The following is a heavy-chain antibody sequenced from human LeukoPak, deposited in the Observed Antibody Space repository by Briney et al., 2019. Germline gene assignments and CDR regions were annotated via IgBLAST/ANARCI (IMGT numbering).Heavy chain of an antibody. CDR3: ARDNDWGADF. Sequence: ASVKVSCKASGYTFTNYYMHWVRQAPGQGLEWMGWIHPNSGVTNYAQRFQGRVTMARDTSISTVCMDLYGLTSDDTATYYCARDNDWGADFWGQGTLVTVSS. V-gene: IGHV1-2*02. J-gene: IGHJ4*02. D-gene: IGHD3-9*01. CDR1: GYTFTNYY. CDR2: IHPNSGVT.